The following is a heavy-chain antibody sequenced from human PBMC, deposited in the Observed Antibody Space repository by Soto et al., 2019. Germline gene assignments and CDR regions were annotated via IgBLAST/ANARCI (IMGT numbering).Heavy chain of an antibody. CDR2: IIPIFGTA. D-gene: IGHD6-13*01. CDR1: GGTFSSYA. V-gene: IGHV1-69*13. J-gene: IGHJ6*02. Sequence: VASVKVSCKASGGTFSSYAISWVRQAPGQGLEWMGGIIPIFGTANYAQKFQGRVTITADESTSTAYMELSSLRSEDTAVYYCASVYYSSSWYSRHYYYYGMDVWGQGTTVTVS. CDR3: ASVYYSSSWYSRHYYYYGMDV.